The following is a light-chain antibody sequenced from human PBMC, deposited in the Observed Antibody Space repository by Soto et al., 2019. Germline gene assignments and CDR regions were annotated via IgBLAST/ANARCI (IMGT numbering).Light chain of an antibody. V-gene: IGLV2-14*01. Sequence: QSALTQPASVSGSPGQSITISCTGTSSDVGGYNYVSWYQQHPGKAPKLMIYDVSNRPSGVSNRFSGYKSGNTASLTISGLQAYDEADYYCSSYTSSSTLLYVFGTGTKLTVL. CDR1: SSDVGGYNY. CDR3: SSYTSSSTLLYV. CDR2: DVS. J-gene: IGLJ1*01.